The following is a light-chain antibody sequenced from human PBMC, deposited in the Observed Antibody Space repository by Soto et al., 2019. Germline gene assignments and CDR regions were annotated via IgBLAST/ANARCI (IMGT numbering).Light chain of an antibody. CDR2: DAS. Sequence: EIVVTQSPGTLSLSPGERATLSCWASQSISSSYLAWYQRKPGQAPRLLIYDASNRATGIPARFSGSGSGTDFTLTISSLEPEDFAVYYCQQRSNWPPITFGQGTRLEIK. J-gene: IGKJ5*01. CDR1: QSISSSY. CDR3: QQRSNWPPIT. V-gene: IGKV3D-20*02.